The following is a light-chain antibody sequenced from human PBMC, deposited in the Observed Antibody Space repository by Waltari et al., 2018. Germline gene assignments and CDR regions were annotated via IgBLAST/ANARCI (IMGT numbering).Light chain of an antibody. V-gene: IGLV3-19*01. J-gene: IGLJ3*02. CDR3: SSRNGRANQVV. CDR2: GKD. Sequence: SSELTQDPAVSVALGQTVRFTCQGDSLRTSYASWYQLKPGQAPVLVIYGKDKWPAGIPDRISGYSSGTTSSVTITGAQAEDEADYYCSSRNGRANQVVFAGGTKVTVL. CDR1: SLRTSY.